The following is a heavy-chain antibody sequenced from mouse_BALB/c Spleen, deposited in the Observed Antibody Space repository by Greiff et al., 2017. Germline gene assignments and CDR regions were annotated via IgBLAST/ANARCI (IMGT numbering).Heavy chain of an antibody. J-gene: IGHJ2*01. Sequence: EVMLVESGTVLARPGASVKMSCKASGYSFTSYWMHWVKQRPGQGLEWIGAIYPGNSDTSYNQKFKGKAKLTAVTSASTAYMELSSLTNEDSAVYYCTRRGKLLMGSSYGYFDYWGQGTTLTVSS. D-gene: IGHD1-1*01. CDR1: GYSFTSYW. CDR2: IYPGNSDT. CDR3: TRRGKLLMGSSYGYFDY. V-gene: IGHV1-5*01.